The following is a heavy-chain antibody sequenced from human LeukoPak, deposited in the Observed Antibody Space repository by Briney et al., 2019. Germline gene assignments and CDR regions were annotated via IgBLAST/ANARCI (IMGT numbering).Heavy chain of an antibody. CDR2: INHSGST. J-gene: IGHJ6*02. CDR3: ARALNYDFWSGYFIDYYYGMDV. CDR1: GGSFSGYY. D-gene: IGHD3-3*01. Sequence: SETLSLTCAVYGGSFSGYYWSWIRQPPGKGLEWIGEINHSGSTNYNPSLKSRVTISVDTSKNQFSLKLSSVTAADTAVYYCARALNYDFWSGYFIDYYYGMDVWGQGTTVTVSS. V-gene: IGHV4-34*01.